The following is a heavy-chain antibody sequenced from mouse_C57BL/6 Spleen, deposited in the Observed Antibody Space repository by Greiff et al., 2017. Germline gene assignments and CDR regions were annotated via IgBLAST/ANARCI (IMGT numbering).Heavy chain of an antibody. V-gene: IGHV3-6*01. CDR2: ISYDGSN. Sequence: VQLKESGPGLVKPSQSLSLTCSVTGYSITSGYYWNWIRQFPGNKLEWMGYISYDGSNNYNPSLKNRIAITRDTSKNQFFLKLNSVTTEDTATYYCARRAGCSYSLAMDYWGQGTSVTVSS. J-gene: IGHJ4*01. D-gene: IGHD1-1*01. CDR3: ARRAGCSYSLAMDY. CDR1: GYSITSGYY.